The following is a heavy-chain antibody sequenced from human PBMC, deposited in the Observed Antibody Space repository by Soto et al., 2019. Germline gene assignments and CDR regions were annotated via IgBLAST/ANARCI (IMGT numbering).Heavy chain of an antibody. D-gene: IGHD1-20*01. CDR2: IYYSGST. V-gene: IGHV4-59*08. CDR3: ARSITGTTMYGSYFDY. CDR1: GGSISSYY. Sequence: PSETLSLTCTVSGGSISSYYWSWIRQPPGKGLEWIGYIYYSGSTNYNPSLKSRVTISVDTSKNQFSLKLSSVTAADTAVYYCARSITGTTMYGSYFDYWGQGTLVTVSS. J-gene: IGHJ4*02.